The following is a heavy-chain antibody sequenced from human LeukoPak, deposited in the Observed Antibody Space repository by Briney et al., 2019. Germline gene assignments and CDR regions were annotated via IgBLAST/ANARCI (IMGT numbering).Heavy chain of an antibody. CDR2: ISSSSSYI. J-gene: IGHJ4*02. V-gene: IGHV3-21*01. CDR3: ARDRSSGWGFDY. Sequence: PGGSLRPSCAASGFTFSSYSMNWVRQAPGKGLEWVSSISSSSSYIYYADSVKGRFTISRDNAKNSLYMQMNSLRAEDTAVYYCARDRSSGWGFDYWGQGTLVTVSS. D-gene: IGHD6-19*01. CDR1: GFTFSSYS.